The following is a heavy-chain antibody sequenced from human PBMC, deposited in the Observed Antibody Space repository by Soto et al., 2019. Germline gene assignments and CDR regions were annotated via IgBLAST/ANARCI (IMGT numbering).Heavy chain of an antibody. D-gene: IGHD2-2*01. Sequence: KPSETLSLTCAISGGSINYNSYYWVWIRHPPGKGLEWVGGIFYTGTTYYSPSLKDRVTISVDTSKNSFSLNLTSVTAADTAVYFCARLVVVAPVANAWGQGTLGTVPS. CDR1: GGSINYNSYY. CDR2: IFYTGTT. J-gene: IGHJ5*02. V-gene: IGHV4-39*02. CDR3: ARLVVVAPVANA.